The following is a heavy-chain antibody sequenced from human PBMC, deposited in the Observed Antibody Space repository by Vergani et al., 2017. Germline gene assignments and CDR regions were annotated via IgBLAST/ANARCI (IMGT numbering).Heavy chain of an antibody. CDR3: TTDHDAEITYYGNDY. D-gene: IGHD4-17*01. Sequence: QVQLVESGGGVVQPGRSLRLSCAASGFTFSSYAMHWVRQAPGKGLEWVAVISYDGSNKYYADSVKGRFTISRDNSKNTLYLQINSLKTEDTAVYYCTTDHDAEITYYGNDYWGQGTLVTVSS. CDR1: GFTFSSYA. CDR2: ISYDGSNK. J-gene: IGHJ4*02. V-gene: IGHV3-30-3*01.